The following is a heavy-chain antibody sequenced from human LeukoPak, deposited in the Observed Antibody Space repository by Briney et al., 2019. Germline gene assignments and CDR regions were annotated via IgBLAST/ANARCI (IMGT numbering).Heavy chain of an antibody. Sequence: PGGSLRLSCAASGFTFSNYNMNWVRQAPGKGLEWISYISSSSNTIYYADSVKGRFTISRDNAKNSLYLQMNSLRAEDTAVYYCAGDLGSGSPFLWYWGQGTLVTVSS. CDR3: AGDLGSGSPFLWY. J-gene: IGHJ4*02. V-gene: IGHV3-48*01. CDR1: GFTFSNYN. D-gene: IGHD3-10*01. CDR2: ISSSSNTI.